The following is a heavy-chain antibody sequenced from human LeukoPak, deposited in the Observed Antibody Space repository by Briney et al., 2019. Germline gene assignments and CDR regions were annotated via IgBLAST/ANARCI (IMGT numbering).Heavy chain of an antibody. Sequence: PSETLSLTCTVSGGSISSSSYYWGWIRPPPGKGLEWIGSIYYSGSTYYNPSLKSRVTISVDTSKNQFSLKLSSVTAADTAVYYCARFNSGSYQHYFDYWGQGTLVTVSS. CDR2: IYYSGST. J-gene: IGHJ4*02. CDR1: GGSISSSSYY. CDR3: ARFNSGSYQHYFDY. D-gene: IGHD1-26*01. V-gene: IGHV4-39*07.